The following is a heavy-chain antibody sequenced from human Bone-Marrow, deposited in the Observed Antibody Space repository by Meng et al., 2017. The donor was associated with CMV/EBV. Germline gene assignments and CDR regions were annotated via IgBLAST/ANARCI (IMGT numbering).Heavy chain of an antibody. CDR2: NYWDTDK. V-gene: IGHV2-5*02. CDR3: AQGYSYGWYYFDY. D-gene: IGHD5-18*01. CDR1: GFSLSTRGVG. Sequence: LPYSGPMLVTPTQTLALNTTFSGFSLSTRGVGVGLFRMPPGKALEWLALNYWDTDKRYSPTLKSRLTITKDTSKNQVVLTMTNMDPVDTDTYYCAQGYSYGWYYFDYWGQGTLVTVSS. J-gene: IGHJ4*02.